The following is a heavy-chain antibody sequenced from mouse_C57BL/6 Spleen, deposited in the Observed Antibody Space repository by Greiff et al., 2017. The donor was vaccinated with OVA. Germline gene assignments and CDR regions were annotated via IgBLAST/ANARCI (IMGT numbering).Heavy chain of an antibody. CDR2: INPSTGGT. CDR3: ARSTTVVDYCAMDY. J-gene: IGHJ4*01. D-gene: IGHD1-1*01. V-gene: IGHV1-42*01. Sequence: VQLQQSGPELVKPGASVKISCKASGYSFTGYYMNWVKQSPEKSLEWIGEINPSTGGTTYNQKFKAKATLTVDKSSSTAYMQLKSLTSEDSAVYYCARSTTVVDYCAMDYWGQGTSVTVSS. CDR1: GYSFTGYY.